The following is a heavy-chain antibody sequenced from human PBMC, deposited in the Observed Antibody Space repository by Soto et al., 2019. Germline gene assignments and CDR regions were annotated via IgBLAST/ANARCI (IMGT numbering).Heavy chain of an antibody. CDR1: GFTALSYA. CDR3: AREVKGVTSFDY. V-gene: IGHV1-3*01. D-gene: IGHD3-10*01. CDR2: LNGGVDGT. Sequence: QVRLIQSGPEMMQPGASVRVYCKASGFTALSYAFHWVRQAPGQGPEWLGWLNGGVDGTSYSQRFQGRVTISRDTSANTVYLEVNALTSEDTAVYYCAREVKGVTSFDYWGQGTLVTVSS. J-gene: IGHJ4*02.